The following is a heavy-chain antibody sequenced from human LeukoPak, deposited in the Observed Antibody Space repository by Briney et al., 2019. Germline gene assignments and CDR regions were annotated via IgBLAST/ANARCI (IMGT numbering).Heavy chain of an antibody. CDR1: GFTFSGSA. J-gene: IGHJ6*03. D-gene: IGHD2-2*01. Sequence: GGSLRLSCAASGFTFSGSAMHWVRQASGKGLEWVGRIRSKANSYATAYAASVKGRFTISRDDSKHTAYLQMNSLKTEATAVYYCTTLGAYCSSTSCYLYYYYMDVWGKGTTVTVSS. CDR2: IRSKANSYAT. V-gene: IGHV3-73*01. CDR3: TTLGAYCSSTSCYLYYYYMDV.